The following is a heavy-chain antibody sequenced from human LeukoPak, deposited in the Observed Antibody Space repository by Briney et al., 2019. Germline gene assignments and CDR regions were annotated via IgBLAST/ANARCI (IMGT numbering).Heavy chain of an antibody. J-gene: IGHJ5*02. V-gene: IGHV3-23*01. D-gene: IGHD3-10*01. CDR2: ISGSGGST. CDR3: ARIGPSGSGSYFFLDP. CDR1: GFTFSSYA. Sequence: GGSLRLSCAASGFTFSSYAMSWVRQAPGKGLEWASAISGSGGSTYYADSVKGRFTISRDNAKNTLYLQMNSLRAEDTAVYYCARIGPSGSGSYFFLDPWGQGTLVTVSS.